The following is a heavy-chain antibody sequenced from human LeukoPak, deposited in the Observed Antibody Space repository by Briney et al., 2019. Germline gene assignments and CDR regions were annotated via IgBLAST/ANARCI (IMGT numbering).Heavy chain of an antibody. D-gene: IGHD5-24*01. CDR3: ARGLQLRGIFDYFDY. CDR2: IYYSGST. J-gene: IGHJ4*02. V-gene: IGHV4-31*01. CDR1: GGSISSGGYY. Sequence: SQTLSLTCTVSGGSISSGGYYWSWIRQPPGKGLEWIGYIYYSGSTYYNPSLKSLFTISVDTSKNQFSLKLSSVTAADTAVYYCARGLQLRGIFDYFDYWGQGTLVTVSS.